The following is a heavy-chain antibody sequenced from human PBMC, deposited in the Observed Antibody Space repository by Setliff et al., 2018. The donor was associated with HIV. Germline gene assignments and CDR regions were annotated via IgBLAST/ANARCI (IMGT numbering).Heavy chain of an antibody. CDR2: IYYSGST. CDR3: AKGVAGLQYYYYYMDV. V-gene: IGHV4-39*07. D-gene: IGHD6-19*01. CDR1: GGSIISSSYY. J-gene: IGHJ6*03. Sequence: NPSETLSLTCTVSGGSIISSSYYWGWIRLPPGKGLEWIGSIYYSGSTYYNPSLKSRVTISIDTSKNQFSLKLSSVTAADTAVYYCAKGVAGLQYYYYYMDVWGKGTTVTVSS.